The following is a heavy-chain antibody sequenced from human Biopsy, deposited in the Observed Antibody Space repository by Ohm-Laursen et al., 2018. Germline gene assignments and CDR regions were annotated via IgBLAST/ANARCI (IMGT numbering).Heavy chain of an antibody. CDR1: GGTFSNYG. D-gene: IGHD3-9*01. V-gene: IGHV1-69*06. J-gene: IGHJ1*01. Sequence: VASVKVSCKAPGGTFSNYGVNWVRQAPGQGLEWLGGNIPILGTGNYAQKFQDRFTVAADTSTSTATMELRSLRSDDTAVYYCATKLTGYFHHWGQGTLVIVSS. CDR3: ATKLTGYFHH. CDR2: NIPILGTG.